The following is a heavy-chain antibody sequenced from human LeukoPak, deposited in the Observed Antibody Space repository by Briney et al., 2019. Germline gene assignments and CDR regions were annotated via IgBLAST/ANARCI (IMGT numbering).Heavy chain of an antibody. D-gene: IGHD5-12*01. V-gene: IGHV3-30*02. Sequence: GGSLRLSCAASGFTFGSYGMHWVRQAPGKGLEWVAFIRYDGSNKYYADSVKGRFTISRDNSKNTLYLQMNSLRAEDTAVYYCAKDRRGPHYFDYWGQGTLVTVSS. CDR1: GFTFGSYG. CDR2: IRYDGSNK. CDR3: AKDRRGPHYFDY. J-gene: IGHJ4*02.